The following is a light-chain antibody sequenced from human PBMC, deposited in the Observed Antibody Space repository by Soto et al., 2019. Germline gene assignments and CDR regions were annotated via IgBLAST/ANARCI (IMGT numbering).Light chain of an antibody. V-gene: IGKV1-5*01. CDR2: DAS. Sequence: DIQMTQSPSTLSASVGDRVTITCRASQSISSWLAWYQQKPGKAPKLLIYDASSLESGVPSRFSGSGSGTEFTLTISSLQPDDFATYYCQQYNSYSPDWTFGQGTTVEIK. CDR1: QSISSW. J-gene: IGKJ1*01. CDR3: QQYNSYSPDWT.